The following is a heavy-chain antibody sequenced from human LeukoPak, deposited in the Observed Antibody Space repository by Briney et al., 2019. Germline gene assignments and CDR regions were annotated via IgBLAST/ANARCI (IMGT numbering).Heavy chain of an antibody. CDR1: GFTFSSYA. CDR3: ARAARGYSYGFSDPGYYFDY. V-gene: IGHV3-64*01. CDR2: ISSNGGST. J-gene: IGHJ4*02. Sequence: PGGSLRLSCAASGFTFSSYAMHWVRQAPGKGLEYVSAISSNGGSTYYANSVKGRFTISRDNSKNTLYLQMGSLRAEDMAVYYCARAARGYSYGFSDPGYYFDYWGQGTLVTVSS. D-gene: IGHD5-18*01.